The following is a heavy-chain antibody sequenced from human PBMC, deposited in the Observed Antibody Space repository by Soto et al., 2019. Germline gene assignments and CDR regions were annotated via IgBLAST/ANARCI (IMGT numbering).Heavy chain of an antibody. Sequence: SEALSLARAVCGACFCRYYWNWRRQRPGKGLEWVGEINHSGSTNYNPSLKSRVTISVDTSKNQFSLKLSSVTAADTAVYYCARSGPQPAAISVASYIWGQGTMVTVSS. D-gene: IGHD2-2*01. V-gene: IGHV4-34*01. CDR3: ARSGPQPAAISVASYI. CDR2: INHSGST. J-gene: IGHJ3*02. CDR1: GACFCRYY.